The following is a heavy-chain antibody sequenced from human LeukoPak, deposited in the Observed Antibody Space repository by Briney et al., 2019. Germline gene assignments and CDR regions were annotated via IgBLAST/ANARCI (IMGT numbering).Heavy chain of an antibody. CDR1: GYTFTSYG. CDR2: ISAYNGNT. J-gene: IGHJ4*02. V-gene: IGHV1-18*01. Sequence: ASVKVSCKASGYTFTSYGISWVRQAPGQGLEWMGWISAYNGNTNYAQKLQGRVTMTTDTSTSTAYMELRSLRSDDTAVYYCAREAYYDILTGYPPHFDYWGQGTLVTVSS. D-gene: IGHD3-9*01. CDR3: AREAYYDILTGYPPHFDY.